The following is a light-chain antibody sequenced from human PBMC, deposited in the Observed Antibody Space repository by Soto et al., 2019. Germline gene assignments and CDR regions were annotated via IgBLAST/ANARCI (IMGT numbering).Light chain of an antibody. Sequence: EIVLTQAPGTLALAPGGRATFSWRGSQSVSSYLAWYQQKPGQAPRLLIYGASSRATGIPDRFSGSGSGKEFTLTISRLEPEDFAVYYCQQYGSSPPFGQGTRLEIK. CDR2: GAS. J-gene: IGKJ5*01. CDR3: QQYGSSPP. V-gene: IGKV3-20*01. CDR1: QSVSSY.